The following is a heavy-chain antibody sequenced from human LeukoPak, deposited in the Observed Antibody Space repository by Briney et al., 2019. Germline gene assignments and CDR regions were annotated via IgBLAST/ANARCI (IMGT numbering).Heavy chain of an antibody. CDR2: ISASGTST. Sequence: GGSLRLSCTVSGSTFSTYAMSWVRHAPGKGLEWVSGISASGTSTYYAASVKGRFTISRDNSKNTLYLQMNSLRAEDTAVYFCATYSSGWSLGGDWGQGTLVTVSS. V-gene: IGHV3-23*01. D-gene: IGHD6-19*01. CDR3: ATYSSGWSLGGD. J-gene: IGHJ4*02. CDR1: GSTFSTYA.